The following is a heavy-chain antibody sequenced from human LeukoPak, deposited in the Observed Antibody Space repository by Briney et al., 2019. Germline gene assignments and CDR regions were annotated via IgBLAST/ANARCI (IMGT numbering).Heavy chain of an antibody. Sequence: SETLSLTCTVWGGSISSYYSGWIRQPPGKGLEWIGYIYYTGSTKYNPSLKGRVTISLDSSKTQFSLKLSSVTAADTAAYYCARDWDGLGWSFDLWGRGTLVTVSS. CDR3: ARDWDGLGWSFDL. J-gene: IGHJ2*01. CDR2: IYYTGST. D-gene: IGHD1-26*01. CDR1: GGSISSYY. V-gene: IGHV4-59*01.